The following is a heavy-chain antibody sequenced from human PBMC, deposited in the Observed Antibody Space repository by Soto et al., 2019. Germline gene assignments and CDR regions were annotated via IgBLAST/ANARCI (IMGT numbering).Heavy chain of an antibody. CDR2: ISAYNGNT. V-gene: IGHV1-18*01. J-gene: IGHJ4*02. Sequence: ASVKVSCKASGYTFTIYGISWVRQAPGQGLEWMGWISAYNGNTNYAQKLQGRVTMTTDTSTSTAYMELRSLRSDDTAVYYCARVQYYYDSSGLGDYWGKGTLVTVSS. D-gene: IGHD3-22*01. CDR3: ARVQYYYDSSGLGDY. CDR1: GYTFTIYG.